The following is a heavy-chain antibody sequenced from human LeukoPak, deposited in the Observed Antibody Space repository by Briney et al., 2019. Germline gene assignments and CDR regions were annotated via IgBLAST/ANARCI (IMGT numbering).Heavy chain of an antibody. J-gene: IGHJ5*02. V-gene: IGHV4-39*07. CDR1: GGSISSSSSY. CDR3: ARESDRYCSSMSCPNWYDP. Sequence: PSETLSLTCTVSGGSISSSSSYWGWIRQPPGKGLEWIGSVYYGGSAYYNPSLKSRVTISVDTSKNQFSLELSPVTAADTAVYYCARESDRYCSSMSCPNWYDPWGQGTLVTVSS. CDR2: VYYGGSA. D-gene: IGHD2-2*01.